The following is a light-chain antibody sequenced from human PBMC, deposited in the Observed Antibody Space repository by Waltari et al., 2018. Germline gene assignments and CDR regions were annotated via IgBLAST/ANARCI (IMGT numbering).Light chain of an antibody. CDR1: QGIGDW. CDR2: KTS. J-gene: IGKJ1*01. Sequence: IQMTQSPTTLSASLGDRVTITCRASQGIGDWVAWYQQKPGKAPNLLIYKTSRLEDGVPSRFSGSGSQTEFTLTISGLQPDDFATYYCQQYISYWTFGQGTKV. CDR3: QQYISYWT. V-gene: IGKV1-5*03.